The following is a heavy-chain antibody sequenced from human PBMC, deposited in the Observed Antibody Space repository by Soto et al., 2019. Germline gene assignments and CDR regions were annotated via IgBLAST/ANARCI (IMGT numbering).Heavy chain of an antibody. D-gene: IGHD6-13*01. CDR1: GGSISSGGYY. J-gene: IGHJ5*02. CDR3: ARVFSDRSSFFDP. V-gene: IGHV4-31*03. Sequence: SETLSLTCTVSGGSISSGGYYWSWIRQHPGKGLEWIGYIYYSGSTYYNPSLKSRVTISVDTSKNQFSLKLSSVTAADTAVYYSARVFSDRSSFFDPWGEGTLVTVPS. CDR2: IYYSGST.